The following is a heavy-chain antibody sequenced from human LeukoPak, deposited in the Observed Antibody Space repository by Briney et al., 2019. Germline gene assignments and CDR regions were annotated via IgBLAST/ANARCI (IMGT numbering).Heavy chain of an antibody. CDR2: ISAYNGNT. J-gene: IGHJ4*02. V-gene: IGHV1-18*01. Sequence: ASVKVSCKASGYTFTSYGISWVRQAPGQGLEWMGWISAYNGNTNYAQKLQGRVTMTRDTSTSTVYMDLSSLRSEDTAVYYCAREGPYCSSTSCFLGYWGQGTLVTVSS. CDR3: AREGPYCSSTSCFLGY. D-gene: IGHD2-2*01. CDR1: GYTFTSYG.